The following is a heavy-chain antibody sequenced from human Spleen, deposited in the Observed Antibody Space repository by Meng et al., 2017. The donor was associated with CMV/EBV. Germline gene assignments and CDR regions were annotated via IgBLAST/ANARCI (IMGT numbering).Heavy chain of an antibody. CDR3: ARDDNLPTSYDFWSGYYYNYYYGMDV. V-gene: IGHV3-74*01. Sequence: GESLKISCAASGFTFNRCSIHWVRQAPGKGLVWVSRINSDGSRPNYADSVRGRFTVSRDNAKNTLYLQMNSLRAEDTAVYYCARDDNLPTSYDFWSGYYYNYYYGMDVWGQGTTVTVSS. CDR1: GFTFNRCS. J-gene: IGHJ6*02. CDR2: INSDGSRP. D-gene: IGHD3-3*01.